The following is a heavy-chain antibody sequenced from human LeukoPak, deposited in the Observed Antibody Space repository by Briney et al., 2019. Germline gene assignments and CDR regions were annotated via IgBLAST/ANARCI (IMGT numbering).Heavy chain of an antibody. J-gene: IGHJ4*02. V-gene: IGHV4-4*02. CDR2: IYHSGST. CDR3: ARVLGLRDYFFDY. D-gene: IGHD3-16*01. Sequence: PSGTLSLTCAVSGGSISSSNWWSWVRQPPGKGLEWIGEIYHSGSTNYNPSLKSRVTISVDKSKNQFSLKLSSVTAADTAVYYCARVLGLRDYFFDYWGQGILVTVSS. CDR1: GGSISSSNW.